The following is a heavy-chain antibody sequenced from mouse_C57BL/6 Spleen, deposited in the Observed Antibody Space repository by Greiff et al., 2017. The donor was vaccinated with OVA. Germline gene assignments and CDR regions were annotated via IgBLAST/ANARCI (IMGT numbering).Heavy chain of an antibody. CDR3: ARGVSGSSRYWYFDV. V-gene: IGHV3-6*01. Sequence: VQLKESGPGLVKPSQSLSLTCSVTGYSITSGYYWNWIRQFPGNKLEWMGYISYDGSNNYNPSFKNRIPITRDTSKNQFFLKLNSVTTEDTATYYCARGVSGSSRYWYFDVWGTGTTVTVSS. D-gene: IGHD1-1*01. CDR2: ISYDGSN. J-gene: IGHJ1*03. CDR1: GYSITSGYY.